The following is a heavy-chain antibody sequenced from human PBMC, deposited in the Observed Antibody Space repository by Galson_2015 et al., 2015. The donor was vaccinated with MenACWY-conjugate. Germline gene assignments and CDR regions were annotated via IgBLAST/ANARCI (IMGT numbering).Heavy chain of an antibody. CDR1: GLTVNNNF. CDR3: ARYCSVTSSIGEGGGDVDY. D-gene: IGHD2-2*01. J-gene: IGHJ4*02. V-gene: IGHV3-53*01. Sequence: SLRLSCAASGLTVNNNFMTWVRQAPGKGLEWVSVIFSGGTTNYADSVKGRFIISRDNSKNMLYLQMNSLRAEDTAVYYCARYCSVTSSIGEGGGDVDYWGQGTLVTVSS. CDR2: IFSGGTT.